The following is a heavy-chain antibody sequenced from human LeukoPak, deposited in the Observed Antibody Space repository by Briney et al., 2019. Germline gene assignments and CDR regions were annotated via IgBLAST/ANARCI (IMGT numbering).Heavy chain of an antibody. Sequence: GGSLRLSCAASGFTFSSYSMNWVRQAPGKGLEWVSSISSSSSYIYYADSVKGRFTISRDNAKNSLYLQMNSLRAEDTAVYYCASEYCGGDCNSSHRGPYYYYYYYMDVWGKGTTVTVSS. V-gene: IGHV3-21*01. CDR3: ASEYCGGDCNSSHRGPYYYYYYYMDV. J-gene: IGHJ6*03. CDR1: GFTFSSYS. CDR2: ISSSSSYI. D-gene: IGHD2-21*01.